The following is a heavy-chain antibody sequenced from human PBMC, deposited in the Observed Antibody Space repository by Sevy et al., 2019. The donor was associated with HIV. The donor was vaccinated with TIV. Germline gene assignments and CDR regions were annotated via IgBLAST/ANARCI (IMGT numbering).Heavy chain of an antibody. J-gene: IGHJ4*02. CDR2: ISSSSSTI. CDR3: ARDTSGGYYDSSGYNFDY. CDR1: GFTFSSYS. V-gene: IGHV3-48*02. D-gene: IGHD3-22*01. Sequence: GGSLRLSCAASGFTFSSYSMNWVRQALGKGLEWVSYISSSSSTIYYADSVKGRFTISRDNAKNSLYLQMNSLRDEDTAVYYCARDTSGGYYDSSGYNFDYWGQGTLVTVSS.